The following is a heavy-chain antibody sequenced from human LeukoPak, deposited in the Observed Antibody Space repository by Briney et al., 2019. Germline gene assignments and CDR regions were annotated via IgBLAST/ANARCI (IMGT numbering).Heavy chain of an antibody. CDR1: GFTFSSYD. J-gene: IGHJ4*02. CDR3: ATWLRALDY. V-gene: IGHV3-48*02. Sequence: PGGSLRLSCAASGFTFSSYDMNWVRQAPGKGLEWVSYVGRSTITIYYADSVRGRFTISRDNAKNSVYLQMNSLRDEDTAVYYCATWLRALDYWGQGTLVPVSS. CDR2: VGRSTITI. D-gene: IGHD5-12*01.